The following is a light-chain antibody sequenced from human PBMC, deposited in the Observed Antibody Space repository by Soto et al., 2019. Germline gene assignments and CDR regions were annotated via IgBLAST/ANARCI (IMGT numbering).Light chain of an antibody. V-gene: IGKV3-15*01. CDR1: ESVSRN. J-gene: IGKJ5*01. CDR3: QQYNSWPPIT. CDR2: DAS. Sequence: EVVMTQSPATLSVSPGERATLSCRASESVSRNLAWYQQKPGQAPRLLIYDASTRATGIPDRFSGGGSVTEVTLTISSLQSEDFVVYYCQQYNSWPPITFGQGTRLEIK.